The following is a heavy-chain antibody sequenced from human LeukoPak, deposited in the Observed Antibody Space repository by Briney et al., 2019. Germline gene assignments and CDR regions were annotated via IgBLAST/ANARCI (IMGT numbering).Heavy chain of an antibody. CDR2: IIFGGVT. CDR3: ARDCHLPNDALDL. CDR1: GFTLSAYG. V-gene: IGHV3-23*01. J-gene: IGHJ3*01. Sequence: PGGSLRLSCAASGFTLSAYGMSWVRQSPGKGPEWVSAIIFGGVTFYPDSVTGRFTISRDSSKNALFLQMNSLRAADTALYYCARDCHLPNDALDLWGQGTMVTVSS.